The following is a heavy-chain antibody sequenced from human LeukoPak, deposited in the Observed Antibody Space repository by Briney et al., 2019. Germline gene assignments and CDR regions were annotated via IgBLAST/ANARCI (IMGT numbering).Heavy chain of an antibody. V-gene: IGHV3-7*01. CDR3: ARDAFRARYFDL. D-gene: IGHD3-10*01. CDR2: VKQDGREK. CDR1: EFTFTNYW. J-gene: IGHJ2*01. Sequence: GGSLRLSCAASEFTFTNYWMSWVRQAPGKGLEWVAHVKQDGREKHYVDSVKGRFTISRDNAKKSVYLQMNSLRAEDTAVYFCARDAFRARYFDLWGRGTLVTVSS.